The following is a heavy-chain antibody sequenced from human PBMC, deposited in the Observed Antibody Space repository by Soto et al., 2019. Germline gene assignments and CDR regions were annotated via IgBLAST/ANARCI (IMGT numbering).Heavy chain of an antibody. V-gene: IGHV3-23*01. D-gene: IGHD3-16*01. Sequence: EVQLLESGGGLVQPGGSLRLSCAVSGFTFSSFAMSWVRQAPGKGLEWVSVISSSGSTTYYAESVKGRFTISRDNSKNTLYLQMNSLRAEDTAVYYCARDYSYACDYWGQGTLVTVSS. CDR1: GFTFSSFA. J-gene: IGHJ4*02. CDR2: ISSSGSTT. CDR3: ARDYSYACDY.